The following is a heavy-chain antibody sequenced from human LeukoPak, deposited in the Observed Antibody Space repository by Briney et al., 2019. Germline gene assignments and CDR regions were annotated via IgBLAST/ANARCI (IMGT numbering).Heavy chain of an antibody. Sequence: ASVKVSFKASGYTFTKYGISWVRQAPGQGLEWMGWISAHNGNTIYAQNLQGRVTMTTDKSTTTADMELRSLRSDDTAVYYCARDVKVEFNLDSTGGMDVWGQGTAVTVSS. D-gene: IGHD3-22*01. J-gene: IGHJ6*02. CDR2: ISAHNGNT. CDR1: GYTFTKYG. CDR3: ARDVKVEFNLDSTGGMDV. V-gene: IGHV1-18*01.